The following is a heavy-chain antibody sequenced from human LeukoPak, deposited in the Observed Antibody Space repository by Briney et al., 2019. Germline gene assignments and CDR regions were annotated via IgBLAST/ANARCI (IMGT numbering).Heavy chain of an antibody. D-gene: IGHD4-17*01. CDR3: AREYGDCIIN. CDR2: IYSGGST. V-gene: IGHV3-53*01. Sequence: GGSLRLSCEASGFTFSSNYMRWVRQAPGQGLEWVSVIYSGGSTSYADSVKGRFTISRDNSKNTVYFQRNRLKAEDRAVYYCAREYGDCIINWGQGTMVTVSS. CDR1: GFTFSSNY. J-gene: IGHJ4*01.